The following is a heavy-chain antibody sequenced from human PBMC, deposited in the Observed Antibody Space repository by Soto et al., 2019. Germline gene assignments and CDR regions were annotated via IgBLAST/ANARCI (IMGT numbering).Heavy chain of an antibody. CDR3: ATNPQESAY. CDR1: LFTFSIYG. J-gene: IGHJ4*02. CDR2: ISYDGSNK. D-gene: IGHD3-10*01. Sequence: LSLSFAASLFTFSIYGMHLVRQAPVKGLEWVAVISYDGSNKYYADSVKGRFTISRDNSKNTLYLQMNSLRAEDTAVYYCATNPQESAYWGQGTLVTVSS. V-gene: IGHV3-30*03.